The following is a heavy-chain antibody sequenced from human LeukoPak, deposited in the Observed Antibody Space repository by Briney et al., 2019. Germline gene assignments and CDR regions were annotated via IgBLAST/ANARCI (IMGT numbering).Heavy chain of an antibody. J-gene: IGHJ4*02. Sequence: PGRSLRPSCTASGFTFGDYSMSWFRQAPGKGLEWVGFIRSKTYGGTPEYAASVKGRFSISRDDSKRVAYLQMNSLKTEDTALYYCTRIGSGVRGSYTFDYWGQGTLVTVSS. CDR3: TRIGSGVRGSYTFDY. V-gene: IGHV3-49*03. D-gene: IGHD1-26*01. CDR1: GFTFGDYS. CDR2: IRSKTYGGTP.